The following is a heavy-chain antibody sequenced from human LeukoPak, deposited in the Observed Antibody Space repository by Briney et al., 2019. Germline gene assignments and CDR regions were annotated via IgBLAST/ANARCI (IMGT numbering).Heavy chain of an antibody. CDR3: AKDSHWILFDD. D-gene: IGHD2-2*03. V-gene: IGHV3-23*01. CDR1: GFIFRSYT. CDR2: IGGSGTRT. Sequence: PGGSLRLSCAASGFIFRSYTMNWVRQAPGKGLGWVSGIGGSGTRTYYADSVKGRFTISRDNSKNTLYLQMNSLRDEDTAVYYCAKDSHWILFDDWGQGTLVTVSS. J-gene: IGHJ4*02.